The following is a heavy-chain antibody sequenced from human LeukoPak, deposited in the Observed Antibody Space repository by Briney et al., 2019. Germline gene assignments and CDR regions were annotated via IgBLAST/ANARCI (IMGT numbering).Heavy chain of an antibody. V-gene: IGHV3-48*02. CDR1: GFTFGSNS. CDR3: AGSLAVSSVLGLDI. J-gene: IGHJ3*02. D-gene: IGHD6-19*01. Sequence: GGSLRLSCAASGFTFGSNSMNWVRQAPGKGLEWVSYITSSSSSIYYADSVKGRFTVSRDNAKKSLYLQMNSLRDEDTAVYFCAGSLAVSSVLGLDIWGQGTMVIVAS. CDR2: ITSSSSSI.